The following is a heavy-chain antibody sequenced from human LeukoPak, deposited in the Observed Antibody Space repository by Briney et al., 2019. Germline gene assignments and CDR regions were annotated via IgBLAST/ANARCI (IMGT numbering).Heavy chain of an antibody. D-gene: IGHD5-12*01. V-gene: IGHV4-34*01. CDR2: IYHSGNT. J-gene: IGHJ6*03. CDR1: GGSFSGYY. CDR3: ARQGYSGYDWIRYYYYYMDV. Sequence: PSETLSLTCAVYGGSFSGYYWSWIRQPPGKGLEWIGGIYHSGNTNHNPSLKSRVTISVDTSKSQFSLKLNSVTAADTAVYYCARQGYSGYDWIRYYYYYMDVWGEGTTVTVSS.